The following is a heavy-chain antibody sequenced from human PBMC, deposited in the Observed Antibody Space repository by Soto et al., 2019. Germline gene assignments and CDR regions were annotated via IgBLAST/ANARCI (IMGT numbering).Heavy chain of an antibody. Sequence: GGSLILSWAASGFTFSNSVMNWVRQAPGKGLEWVGRIKSKSDGGTIDYAAPVKGRFTISRDDSKHTLYLQMDSLKTEDTAVYYCTTDLPSGPEEYWGQGTLVTVSS. CDR2: IKSKSDGGTI. J-gene: IGHJ4*02. CDR3: TTDLPSGPEEY. D-gene: IGHD3-10*01. CDR1: GFTFSNSV. V-gene: IGHV3-15*07.